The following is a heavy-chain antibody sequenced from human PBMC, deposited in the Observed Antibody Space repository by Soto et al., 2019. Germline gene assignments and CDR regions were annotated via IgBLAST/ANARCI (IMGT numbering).Heavy chain of an antibody. Sequence: QVQLQESGPGLVKPSQTLSLTCTVSGGSISSGGYYWSWIRQHPGKGLEWIGYIYYSGSTYYNPSLKTRVTISVDTTKTQFSLKLSSVTAAHTAVYYCAIVDIVATTPIWGQGTLVTVSS. CDR3: AIVDIVATTPI. D-gene: IGHD5-12*01. J-gene: IGHJ4*02. CDR2: IYYSGST. CDR1: GGSISSGGYY. V-gene: IGHV4-31*03.